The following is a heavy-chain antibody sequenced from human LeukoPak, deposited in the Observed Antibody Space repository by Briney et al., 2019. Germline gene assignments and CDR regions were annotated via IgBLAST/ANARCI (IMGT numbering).Heavy chain of an antibody. V-gene: IGHV4-59*01. CDR1: GGSISNNY. CDR3: ARGGYASDWHSMDV. CDR2: TYYSGSP. Sequence: PSETLSLTCTVSGGSISNNYWSRIRQPPGKGLEWIGYTYYSGSPNYNPSLKSRVTISVDTPKNQFSLMLSSVTAADTAVYYCARGGYASDWHSMDVWGQGTTVTVSS. J-gene: IGHJ6*02. D-gene: IGHD6-25*01.